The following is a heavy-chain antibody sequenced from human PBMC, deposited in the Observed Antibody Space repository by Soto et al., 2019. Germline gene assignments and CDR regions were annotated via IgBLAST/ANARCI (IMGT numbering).Heavy chain of an antibody. J-gene: IGHJ4*02. Sequence: QVHLVESGGGVVQPGRSLTLSCTASGFAFSNYGIHCVRQAPGRGLEWVVVIWSDGTKKFYAGSVRGRFTISRDNSKNTIYLQMNSLRAEDTAVYYCARDWWEEPAGKETVSQFDYWGQGTLVTVSS. CDR3: ARDWWEEPAGKETVSQFDY. CDR2: IWSDGTKK. CDR1: GFAFSNYG. D-gene: IGHD6-13*01. V-gene: IGHV3-33*01.